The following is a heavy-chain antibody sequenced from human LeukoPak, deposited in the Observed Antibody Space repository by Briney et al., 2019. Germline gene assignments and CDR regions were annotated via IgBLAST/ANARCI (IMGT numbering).Heavy chain of an antibody. Sequence: SETLSLTCTVSGGSINSGDYYWVWIRQPPGKGLEWIGSIYYSGSTSYNPSLKSRVTMTVDTSKSQFSLKLSSVTAADTAVYYCARATVVTPSYYYMDVWGKGTTVTVSS. D-gene: IGHD4-23*01. CDR1: GGSINSGDYY. CDR2: IYYSGST. CDR3: ARATVVTPSYYYMDV. J-gene: IGHJ6*03. V-gene: IGHV4-39*07.